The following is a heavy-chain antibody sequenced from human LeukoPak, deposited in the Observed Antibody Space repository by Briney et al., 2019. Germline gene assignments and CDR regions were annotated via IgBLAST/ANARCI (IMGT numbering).Heavy chain of an antibody. D-gene: IGHD4-11*01. CDR3: AKDAQRGFDYSNSLEY. V-gene: IGHV3-33*06. J-gene: IGHJ4*02. CDR1: GFTFSHYG. CDR2: IWNDGSNK. Sequence: GGSLRLSCAASGFTFSHYGMHWVRQAPGGGREWGAVIWNDGSNKYYADSVKGRFTISRDNSQNTVDLHMNSLRAEDTAVYYCAKDAQRGFDYSNSLEYWGQGTLVTVSS.